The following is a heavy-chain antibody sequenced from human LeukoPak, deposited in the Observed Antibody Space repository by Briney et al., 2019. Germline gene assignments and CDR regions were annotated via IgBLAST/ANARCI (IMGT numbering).Heavy chain of an antibody. CDR2: ISRSSRYI. CDR1: GFTFNTYA. Sequence: GGSLRLSCAASGFTFNTYAMNWVRQAPGKGLEWVSSISRSSRYIYYADSVKGRFTISRDNAKNSLYLQMNSLRAEDTAVYYCARDYYGDYYFDSWGQGTLVTVSS. V-gene: IGHV3-21*01. J-gene: IGHJ4*02. CDR3: ARDYYGDYYFDS. D-gene: IGHD4-17*01.